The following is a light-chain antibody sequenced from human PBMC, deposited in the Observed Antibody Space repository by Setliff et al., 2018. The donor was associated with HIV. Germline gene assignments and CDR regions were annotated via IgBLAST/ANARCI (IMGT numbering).Light chain of an antibody. CDR1: SSDVGSYNL. Sequence: QSVLTQPASVSGSPGQSITISCTGTSSDVGSYNLVSWYQQHPGKAPKLMIYDVSNRPSGVSNRFSGSKSGNTASLTISGLQPEDEADYYCTSFTSTKTDVFGRGTKVTVL. J-gene: IGLJ1*01. CDR3: TSFTSTKTDV. CDR2: DVS. V-gene: IGLV2-14*02.